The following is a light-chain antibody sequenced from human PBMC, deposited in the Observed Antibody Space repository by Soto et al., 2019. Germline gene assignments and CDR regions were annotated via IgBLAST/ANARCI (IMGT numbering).Light chain of an antibody. J-gene: IGLJ1*01. Sequence: YELTQPPSVSVSPGQTASITCSGDKLGDKYACWYQQKPGQSPVLVIYQDSKRPSGIPERFSGSNSGNTATLTISGTQAMGEADYYCQAWDSSTVVFGTGTKVTVL. CDR3: QAWDSSTVV. CDR1: KLGDKY. CDR2: QDS. V-gene: IGLV3-1*01.